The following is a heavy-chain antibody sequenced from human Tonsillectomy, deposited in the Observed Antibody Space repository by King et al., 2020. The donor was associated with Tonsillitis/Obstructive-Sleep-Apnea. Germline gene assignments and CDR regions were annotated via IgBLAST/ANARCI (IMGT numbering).Heavy chain of an antibody. CDR3: ARGVHDRSGYYVPVEY. J-gene: IGHJ4*02. Sequence: QLPESGPGLVKPSQTLSLTCTVSGGSISSGGYYWSWIRQHPGKGLEWIGYIYNSGSTYYNPSLKSRVTISVDTSKNQFSLKLSSVTAADTAVYYCARGVHDRSGYYVPVEYWGQGTLVTVSS. D-gene: IGHD3-22*01. CDR2: IYNSGST. CDR1: GGSISSGGYY. V-gene: IGHV4-31*03.